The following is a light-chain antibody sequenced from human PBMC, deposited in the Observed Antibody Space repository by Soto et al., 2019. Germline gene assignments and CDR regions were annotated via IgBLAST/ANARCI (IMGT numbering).Light chain of an antibody. CDR3: HRYGDSTRT. CDR1: QTVISNY. CDR2: GAS. Sequence: EIVLTQSPGTLSLSPGERATLSCRASQTVISNYLAWYQQKPVQPPRLLIYGASTRATGIPDRFSGSGSGTDVSRTISGLEPEDSALYYFHRYGDSTRTFGGGTKVEIK. V-gene: IGKV3-20*01. J-gene: IGKJ4*01.